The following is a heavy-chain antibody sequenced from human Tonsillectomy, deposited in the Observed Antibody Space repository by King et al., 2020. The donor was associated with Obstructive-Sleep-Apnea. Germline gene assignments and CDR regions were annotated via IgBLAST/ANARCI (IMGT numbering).Heavy chain of an antibody. J-gene: IGHJ1*01. V-gene: IGHV1-8*01. D-gene: IGHD3-10*01. Sequence: VQLVESGAEVKKPGASVKVSCKASGYTFTSYDINWVRQATGQGLEWMGWMNPNSGNTGYAQKFQGRVTMTRNTSISTAYMELSSLRSEDTAVYYCASPLSKGFGELSTFQHWGQGTLVTVSS. CDR1: GYTFTSYD. CDR3: ASPLSKGFGELSTFQH. CDR2: MNPNSGNT.